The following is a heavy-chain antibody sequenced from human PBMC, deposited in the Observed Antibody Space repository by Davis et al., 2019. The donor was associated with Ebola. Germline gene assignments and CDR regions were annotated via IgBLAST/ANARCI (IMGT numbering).Heavy chain of an antibody. D-gene: IGHD2-8*01. Sequence: ASVKVSCKASGYTFTSYDINWVRQATGQGLEWMGWMNPNSGNTGYAQKFQGRVTITADESTSTAYMELSSLRSEDTAVYYCARGSLLGVWGQGTLVTVSS. CDR1: GYTFTSYD. CDR3: ARGSLLGV. CDR2: MNPNSGNT. V-gene: IGHV1-8*01. J-gene: IGHJ4*02.